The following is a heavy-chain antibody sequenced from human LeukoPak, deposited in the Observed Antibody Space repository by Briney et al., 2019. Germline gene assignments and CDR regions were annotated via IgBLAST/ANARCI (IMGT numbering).Heavy chain of an antibody. Sequence: GGSLRLSCAASGFTFRSYGMHWVRQAPGKGLEWVAVIWYDGSNKYYADSVKGRFTISRDNSKNTLYLQMNSLRAEDTAVYYCATSYLADAFDIWGQGTMVTVSS. CDR1: GFTFRSYG. J-gene: IGHJ3*02. D-gene: IGHD2/OR15-2a*01. V-gene: IGHV3-33*01. CDR2: IWYDGSNK. CDR3: ATSYLADAFDI.